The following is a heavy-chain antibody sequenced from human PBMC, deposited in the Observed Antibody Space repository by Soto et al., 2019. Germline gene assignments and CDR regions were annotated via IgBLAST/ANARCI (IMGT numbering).Heavy chain of an antibody. V-gene: IGHV3-23*01. CDR3: VKDDRIFGRGYFAL. Sequence: EEQLLESGGGLIQPGGSLRLACAASGFTFSSYAMTWVRQAPGKGLEWVSSISFSDGGTYYADSVKGRLTISRDNSKNTLSLLWNSVRVEEAAGYYCVKDDRIFGRGYFALWGRGTLVTVS. D-gene: IGHD3-3*01. CDR1: GFTFSSYA. J-gene: IGHJ2*01. CDR2: ISFSDGGT.